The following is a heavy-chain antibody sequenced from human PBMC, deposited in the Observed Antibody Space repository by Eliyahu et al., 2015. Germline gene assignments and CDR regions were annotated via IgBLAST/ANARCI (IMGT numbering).Heavy chain of an antibody. CDR2: ISSSSNYI. Sequence: EVQLVESGGGLVKPGGSLXLSXAXSGFTXXSYSMNWVRQAPGKGLEWVSSISSSSNYIYYADSVKGRFTISRDNAKNSLYLQMNSLRAEDTAVYYCARDLYGDYAVDYWGQGTLVTVSS. V-gene: IGHV3-21*01. J-gene: IGHJ4*02. CDR3: ARDLYGDYAVDY. CDR1: GFTXXSYS. D-gene: IGHD4-17*01.